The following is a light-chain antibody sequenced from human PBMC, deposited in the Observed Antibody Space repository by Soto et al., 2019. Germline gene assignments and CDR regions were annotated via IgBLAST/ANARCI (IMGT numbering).Light chain of an antibody. J-gene: IGKJ5*01. CDR3: QQRSNXPIT. CDR2: DAS. Sequence: EIVLTQSPATLSLSPGERATLSCRASQSVSSYLAWYQQKPGQAPRLLIYDASNRATGIPARFSGSGSGTDFTLTISSLXXXXXXXXXCQQRSNXPITFGQGTRLXIK. CDR1: QSVSSY. V-gene: IGKV3-11*01.